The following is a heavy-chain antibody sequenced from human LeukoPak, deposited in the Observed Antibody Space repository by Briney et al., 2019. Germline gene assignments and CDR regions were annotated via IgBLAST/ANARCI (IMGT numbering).Heavy chain of an antibody. CDR3: ARDKKSGESSEIDY. D-gene: IGHD3-10*01. CDR2: TNRDGSTT. J-gene: IGHJ4*02. V-gene: IGHV3-74*01. Sequence: GGSLRLSCAASGFTFSNYWVHWVCQAPGRGLVWVSRTNRDGSTTNYADSVKGRFTVSRDNAKNTLNLQMNSLRAEDTAVYYCARDKKSGESSEIDYWGQGTLVTVSS. CDR1: GFTFSNYW.